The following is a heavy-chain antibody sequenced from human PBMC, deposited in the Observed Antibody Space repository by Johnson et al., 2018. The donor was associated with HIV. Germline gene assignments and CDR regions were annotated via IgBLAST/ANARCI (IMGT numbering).Heavy chain of an antibody. CDR3: ASTDDAFDI. J-gene: IGHJ3*02. D-gene: IGHD2-2*01. V-gene: IGHV3-15*01. Sequence: VQLVESGGGLVKPGGSLRLSCAASGFTFSDYYMSWIRQAPGKGLEWVGRIKSKTDGGTTDYAAPVKGRFTISRDDSKNTLYLQMNSLMAEDTAVYYSASTDDAFDIWGQGTMVTVSS. CDR2: IKSKTDGGTT. CDR1: GFTFSDYY.